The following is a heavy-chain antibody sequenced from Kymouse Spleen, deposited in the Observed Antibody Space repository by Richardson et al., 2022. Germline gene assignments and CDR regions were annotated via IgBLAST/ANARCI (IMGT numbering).Heavy chain of an antibody. CDR3: ARLTGPYGDWFDP. CDR1: GGSISSSSYY. D-gene: IGHD1-20*01,IGHD1-7*01. CDR2: IYYSGST. V-gene: IGHV4-39*01. J-gene: IGHJ5*02. Sequence: QLQLQESGPGLVKPSETLSLTCTVSGGSISSSSYYWGWIRQPPGKGLEWIGSIYYSGSTYYNPSLKSRVTISVDTSKNQFSLKLSSVTAADTAVYYCARLTGPYGDWFDPWGQGTLVTVSS.